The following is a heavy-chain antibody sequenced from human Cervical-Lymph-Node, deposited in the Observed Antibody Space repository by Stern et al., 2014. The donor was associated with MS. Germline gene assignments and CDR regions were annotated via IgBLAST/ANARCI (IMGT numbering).Heavy chain of an antibody. Sequence: EVQLVESGGGVIQPGGSLRLSCTASGFTVSRDYMTWVRQAPGKGPELVSLITNVGSTFYTDSVKGRFTISRDDSKNTVYLHMTSLRAEDTAMYYCARDTSSPERSDWWGQGTLVTVSS. CDR1: GFTVSRDY. CDR2: ITNVGST. CDR3: ARDTSSPERSDW. D-gene: IGHD1-1*01. V-gene: IGHV3-53*01. J-gene: IGHJ4*02.